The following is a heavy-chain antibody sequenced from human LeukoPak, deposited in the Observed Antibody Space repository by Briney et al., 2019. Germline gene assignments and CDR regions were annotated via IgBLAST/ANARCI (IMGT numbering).Heavy chain of an antibody. Sequence: PGRSLRLSCAASGFTFSSYGMHWVRQAPGKGLEWVAVIWYDGSNKYYADSVKGRFTISRDNSKHSLYLQMNSLRTEDTALYYCAKGPLAYCGGDCYSSYYYYGMDVWGQGTTVTVSS. D-gene: IGHD2-21*02. CDR2: IWYDGSNK. V-gene: IGHV3-33*03. J-gene: IGHJ6*02. CDR1: GFTFSSYG. CDR3: AKGPLAYCGGDCYSSYYYYGMDV.